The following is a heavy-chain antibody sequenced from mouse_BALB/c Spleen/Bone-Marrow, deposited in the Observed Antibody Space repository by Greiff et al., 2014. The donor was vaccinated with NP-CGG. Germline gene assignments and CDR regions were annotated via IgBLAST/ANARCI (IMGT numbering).Heavy chain of an antibody. Sequence: EVKLMESGGGLVQPGGSLRLSCTTSGFTFTDYFMTWVRRPPGKALEWLGFIRNKPNGYTTEYNPSVKGRFTISRDNSQGILYLQMNTLRAEDSAIYYCARDYSGYFDFWGQGTTLTVSS. CDR3: ARDYSGYFDF. CDR1: GFTFTDYF. D-gene: IGHD5-1*01. J-gene: IGHJ2*01. V-gene: IGHV7-3*02. CDR2: IRNKPNGYTT.